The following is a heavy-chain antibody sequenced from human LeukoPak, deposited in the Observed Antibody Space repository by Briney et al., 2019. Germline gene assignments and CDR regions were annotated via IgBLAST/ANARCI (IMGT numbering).Heavy chain of an antibody. CDR3: ARTESRRLYQPASWPNY. CDR1: GYTFTGYY. CDR2: INPNSGGT. D-gene: IGHD6-13*01. Sequence: ASVKVSCKATGYTFTGYYMHWVRQATGQWLEWMGWINPNSGGTNYAQKFQGRVTMTRDTSISTAYMELSRLRSDDTAVYYCARTESRRLYQPASWPNYVGQGTPVTGSS. V-gene: IGHV1-2*02. J-gene: IGHJ4*01.